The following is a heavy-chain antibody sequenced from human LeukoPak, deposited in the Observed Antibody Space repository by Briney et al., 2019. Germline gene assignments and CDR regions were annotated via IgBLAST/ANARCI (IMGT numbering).Heavy chain of an antibody. D-gene: IGHD6-19*01. J-gene: IGHJ4*02. CDR3: ARGQQWLEAFDY. CDR2: INPNSGGT. V-gene: IGHV1-2*02. CDR1: GYTFTGYY. Sequence: ASVKVSCKASGYTFTGYYIHWVRQAPGQGLEWMGWINPNSGGTHYAQKSQGRVTMTRDTSINTAYMELSRLRFDDTGVYYCARGQQWLEAFDYWGLGTLVTVSS.